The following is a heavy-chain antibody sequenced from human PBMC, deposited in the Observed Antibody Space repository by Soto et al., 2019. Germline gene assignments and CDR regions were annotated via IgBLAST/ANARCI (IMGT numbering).Heavy chain of an antibody. CDR2: IKSKTDGGTT. D-gene: IGHD3-22*01. J-gene: IGHJ6*02. CDR3: TTDVYYYDSSGRYYGMDV. V-gene: IGHV3-15*07. CDR1: GFTFSNAW. Sequence: PGGSLRLSCAASGFTFSNAWMNWVRQAPGKGLEWVGRIKSKTDGGTTDYAAPVKGGFTISRDDSKNTLYLQMNSLKTEDTAVYYCTTDVYYYDSSGRYYGMDVWGQGTTVTVSS.